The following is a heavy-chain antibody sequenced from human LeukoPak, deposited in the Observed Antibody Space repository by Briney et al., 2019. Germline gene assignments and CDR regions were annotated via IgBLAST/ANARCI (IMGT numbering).Heavy chain of an antibody. Sequence: GRSLRLSCAASGFTFDDYAMHWVRQAPGKGLEWVSGISWNSGSIGYADSVKGRFTISRDNAKNSLYLQMNSLRAEDTALYYCAKSTLGLYLDYWGQGTLVTVSS. CDR2: ISWNSGSI. V-gene: IGHV3-9*01. J-gene: IGHJ4*02. CDR1: GFTFDDYA. D-gene: IGHD3-16*01. CDR3: AKSTLGLYLDY.